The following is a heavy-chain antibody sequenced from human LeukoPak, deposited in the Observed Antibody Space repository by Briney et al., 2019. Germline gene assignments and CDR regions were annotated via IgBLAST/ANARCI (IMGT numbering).Heavy chain of an antibody. Sequence: PSETLSLTCTVSGYSINSAFYWGWIRVPPGKGLEWIGSVFHRGTTYYNSSLKSRVNISIDTSKNQFSLKLNSLIAEDTAMYYCVRDGYYGSGSPGWFGPWGPGTLVIVSA. V-gene: IGHV4-38-2*02. CDR3: VRDGYYGSGSPGWFGP. CDR2: VFHRGTT. CDR1: GYSINSAFY. J-gene: IGHJ5*02. D-gene: IGHD3-10*01.